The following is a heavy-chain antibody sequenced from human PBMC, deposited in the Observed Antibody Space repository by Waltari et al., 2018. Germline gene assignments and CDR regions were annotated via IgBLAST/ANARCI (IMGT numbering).Heavy chain of an antibody. Sequence: QVELVESGGGLVKPGGSLSLSCAASGFNFSSYQLSSLRQAPGKGLEWVSYISSSGSTIYYADSVKGRFTISRDNAQNSLYLQMNSLSAEDTAVYYCARGVVAAAGKAFDYWGQGTLVTVSS. J-gene: IGHJ4*02. D-gene: IGHD6-13*01. V-gene: IGHV3-11*01. CDR3: ARGVVAAAGKAFDY. CDR2: ISSSGSTI. CDR1: GFNFSSYQ.